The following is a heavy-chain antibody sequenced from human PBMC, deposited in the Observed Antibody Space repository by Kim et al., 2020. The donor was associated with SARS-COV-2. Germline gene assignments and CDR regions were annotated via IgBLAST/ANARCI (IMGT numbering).Heavy chain of an antibody. CDR1: GFTFSGYW. V-gene: IGHV3-7*01. CDR3: ARDDREATSDC. Sequence: GGSLRLSCAASGFTFSGYWMTWYRQAPGRGVEWVANMNQDGSGKYYVDSVKGRFTISRDNAKNSLYLQMNSLRAEDTAVYYCARDDREATSDCWGQGTLVIVSS. D-gene: IGHD5-12*01. J-gene: IGHJ4*02. CDR2: MNQDGSGK.